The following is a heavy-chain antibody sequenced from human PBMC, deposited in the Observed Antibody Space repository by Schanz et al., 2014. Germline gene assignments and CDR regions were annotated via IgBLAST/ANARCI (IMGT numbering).Heavy chain of an antibody. Sequence: EVQLVESGGGLLQPGGSLRLSCAASGFTVSSNYMSWVRQAPGKGLEWVAVIYSGGSTFYTDSVKGRFTISRDNAKNSMYLQMTRLRDEDTAVYYCASEGERKGMLPYYYDSWGQGALVTVSS. CDR2: IYSGGST. J-gene: IGHJ4*02. D-gene: IGHD3-10*01. CDR1: GFTVSSNY. CDR3: ASEGERKGMLPYYYDS. V-gene: IGHV3-53*01.